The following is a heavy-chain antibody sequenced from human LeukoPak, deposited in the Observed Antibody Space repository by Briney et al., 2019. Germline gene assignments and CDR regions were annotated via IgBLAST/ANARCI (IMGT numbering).Heavy chain of an antibody. J-gene: IGHJ3*02. Sequence: SETLSLTCTVSGGSIIYTSYYWSWIRQPAGKGLEWIGRIYTSGSTNYNPSLKSRVTISVDTSKNQFSLKLSSVTTADTAVYYCARDLGGTPFGDAFDIWGQGTMVTVSS. CDR2: IYTSGST. CDR1: GGSIIYTSYY. D-gene: IGHD3-16*01. V-gene: IGHV4-61*02. CDR3: ARDLGGTPFGDAFDI.